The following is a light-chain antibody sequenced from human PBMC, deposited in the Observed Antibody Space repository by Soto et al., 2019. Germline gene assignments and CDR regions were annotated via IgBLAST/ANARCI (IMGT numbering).Light chain of an antibody. Sequence: DIQMTQSPSSLSASVGDRVTITCQASQDISNYLNWYQQKPGKAPKLLIYDASNLETGVPSRFSGSGSGTDFTFTISSLQPEDIATDYCEQYDNLRSQTFGGGTKVEIK. V-gene: IGKV1-33*01. CDR1: QDISNY. CDR3: EQYDNLRSQT. J-gene: IGKJ4*01. CDR2: DAS.